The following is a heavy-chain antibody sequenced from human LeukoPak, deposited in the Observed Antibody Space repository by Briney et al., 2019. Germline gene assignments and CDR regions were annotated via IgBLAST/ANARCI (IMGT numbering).Heavy chain of an antibody. CDR3: ARDATVAAAGFDY. V-gene: IGHV1-69*05. Sequence: ASVKVSCKASGGTFSSYAISWVRQAPGQGLEWMGGIIPIFGTANYAQKFQGRVTITTDESTSTAYMELSSLRSEDTAVYYCARDATVAAAGFDYWGQGTLVTVSS. D-gene: IGHD6-13*01. CDR2: IIPIFGTA. J-gene: IGHJ4*02. CDR1: GGTFSSYA.